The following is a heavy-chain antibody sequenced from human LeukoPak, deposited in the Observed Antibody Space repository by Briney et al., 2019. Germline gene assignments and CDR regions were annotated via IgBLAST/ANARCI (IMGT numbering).Heavy chain of an antibody. CDR3: ARVKPAYYYDSSGMNYYFDY. CDR2: INHSGST. V-gene: IGHV4-34*01. CDR1: GGSFSGYY. Sequence: SETLSLTCAVYGGSFSGYYWSWIRQPPGKGLEWIGEINHSGSTNYNPSLKSRVTISVDTSKTQFSLKLSSVTAADTAVYYCARVKPAYYYDSSGMNYYFDYWGQGTLVTVSS. J-gene: IGHJ4*02. D-gene: IGHD3-22*01.